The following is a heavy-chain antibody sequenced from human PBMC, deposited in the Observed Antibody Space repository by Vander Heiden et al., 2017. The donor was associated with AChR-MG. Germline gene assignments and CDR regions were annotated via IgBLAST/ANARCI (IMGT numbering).Heavy chain of an antibody. CDR2: IDTSGDRI. CDR1: GFTFTTYR. Sequence: EVPLLESGGGLVQPGGSLRLSCSASGFTFTTYRMPWVRQAPGKGLEWVSSIDTSGDRIYYADSVRGRFTISRDNSKNTVYVQLNSLRAEDTAIYYCAIGGAAAAYAHWGQGTLVTVSS. D-gene: IGHD6-13*01. J-gene: IGHJ1*01. V-gene: IGHV3-23*01. CDR3: AIGGAAAAYAH.